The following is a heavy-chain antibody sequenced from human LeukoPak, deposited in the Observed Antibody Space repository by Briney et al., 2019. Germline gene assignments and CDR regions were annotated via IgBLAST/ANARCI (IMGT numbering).Heavy chain of an antibody. CDR1: GFTFSSYA. Sequence: PGGSLRLSCAASGFTFSSYAMTWVRQAPGKGLEWVSGISGSGGNTYYTDSVRGRLSISRDNSKNTLYLQVNSLRAEDTAVYYCAKDRTAMANNWFDPWGQGTLVTVSS. D-gene: IGHD5-18*01. CDR3: AKDRTAMANNWFDP. CDR2: ISGSGGNT. V-gene: IGHV3-23*01. J-gene: IGHJ5*02.